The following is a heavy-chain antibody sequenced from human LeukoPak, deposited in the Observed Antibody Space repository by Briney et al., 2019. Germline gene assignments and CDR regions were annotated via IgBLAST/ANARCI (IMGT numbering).Heavy chain of an antibody. D-gene: IGHD6-19*01. CDR2: IYPGDSDT. J-gene: IGHJ4*02. CDR1: GCSFTSYW. Sequence: GESLKTACKGSGCSFTSYWIGWVRQMPGKGLEWRGIIYPGDSDTRYNPSFQGQVTISADKSISTAYLQWSSLQASDTAMYYCARHLPSSGWYWGQGTLVTVSS. V-gene: IGHV5-51*01. CDR3: ARHLPSSGWY.